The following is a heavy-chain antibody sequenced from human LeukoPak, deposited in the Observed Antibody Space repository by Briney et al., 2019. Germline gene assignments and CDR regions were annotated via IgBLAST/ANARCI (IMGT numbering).Heavy chain of an antibody. CDR1: GGSISSYY. CDR3: ARLRAYYYDSSGYYNFDF. D-gene: IGHD3-22*01. Sequence: KTSETLSLTCTVSGGSISSYYWSWIRQPPGKGLEWIGYIYYSGSTNYNPSLKSRVTISVDTSKNQFSLRLSSVTAADTAVYYCARLRAYYYDSSGYYNFDFWGQGTLVTVSS. V-gene: IGHV4-59*08. CDR2: IYYSGST. J-gene: IGHJ4*02.